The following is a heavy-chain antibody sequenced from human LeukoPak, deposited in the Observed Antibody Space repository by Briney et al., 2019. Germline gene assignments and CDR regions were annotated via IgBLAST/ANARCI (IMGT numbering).Heavy chain of an antibody. D-gene: IGHD3-22*01. V-gene: IGHV3-23*01. Sequence: GGSLRLSCAASGFTFSSYAMSWVRQAPGKGLEWVSAISGSGGSTYYADSVKGRFTISRDNSKSTLYLQMNSLRAEDTAVYYCAKVGPPYYYDSSGYYYGYWGQGTLVTVSS. CDR3: AKVGPPYYYDSSGYYYGY. CDR2: ISGSGGST. CDR1: GFTFSSYA. J-gene: IGHJ4*02.